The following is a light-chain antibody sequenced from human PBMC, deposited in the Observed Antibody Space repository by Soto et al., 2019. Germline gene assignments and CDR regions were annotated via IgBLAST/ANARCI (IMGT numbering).Light chain of an antibody. V-gene: IGKV2-30*01. Sequence: DVVMTQSPLSLSVTLGQSASVSCRSRRSLVSTDGNTYLNWFHQRPGQSPRRLIYKVSNRDPGVPDRFSGSGSGTDFTLRIINVEADDVGVYYCMQGTHWPPTFGQGTKVDIK. CDR2: KVS. CDR1: RSLVSTDGNTY. CDR3: MQGTHWPPT. J-gene: IGKJ1*01.